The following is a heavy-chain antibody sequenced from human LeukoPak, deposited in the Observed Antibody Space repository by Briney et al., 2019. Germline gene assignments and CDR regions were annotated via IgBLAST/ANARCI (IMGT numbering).Heavy chain of an antibody. V-gene: IGHV4-59*05. J-gene: IGHJ3*02. CDR3: ARSGIVGANPDAFDI. D-gene: IGHD1-26*01. Sequence: SETLSLTCTVSGGSISSYYWSWIRQPPGKGLEWIGSIYYSGSTYYNPSLKSRVTISVDTSKNQFSLKLSSVTAADTAVYYCARSGIVGANPDAFDIWGQGTMVTVSS. CDR1: GGSISSYY. CDR2: IYYSGST.